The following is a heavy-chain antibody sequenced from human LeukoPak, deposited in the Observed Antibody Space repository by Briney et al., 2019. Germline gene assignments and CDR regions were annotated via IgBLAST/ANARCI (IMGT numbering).Heavy chain of an antibody. V-gene: IGHV4-59*12. CDR1: GGSISSYY. CDR2: IYYSGST. CDR3: AGPSGRDYYYYMDV. D-gene: IGHD2-15*01. J-gene: IGHJ6*03. Sequence: SETLSLTCTVSGGSISSYYWSWIRQPPGKGLEWIGYIYYSGSTNYNPSLKSRVTISVDTSKNQFSLKLSSVTAADTAVYYCAGPSGRDYYYYMDVWGKGTTVTISS.